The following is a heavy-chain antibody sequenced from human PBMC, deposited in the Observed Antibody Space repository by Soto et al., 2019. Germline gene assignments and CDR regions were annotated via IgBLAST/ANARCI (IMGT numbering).Heavy chain of an antibody. CDR3: AKDISLGELSAPDH. V-gene: IGHV3-9*01. J-gene: IGHJ4*02. CDR2: MSWNRGSI. D-gene: IGHD3-16*02. Sequence: PGGSLRLSCVASGFTFDDFAMHWVRQAPGKGLEWVSGMSWNRGSIVYADSVKGRFTISRDNAKNSLYLPMNSLRPEDTALYYFAKDISLGELSAPDHWGQGTLVTVPQ. CDR1: GFTFDDFA.